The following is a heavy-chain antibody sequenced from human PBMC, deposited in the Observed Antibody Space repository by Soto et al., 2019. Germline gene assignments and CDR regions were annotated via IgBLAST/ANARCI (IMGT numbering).Heavy chain of an antibody. V-gene: IGHV3-13*01. J-gene: IGHJ4*02. CDR2: IGTAGDT. D-gene: IGHD4-4*01. CDR1: GFTFSSYD. Sequence: EVQLVESGGGLVQPGGSLRLSCAASGFTFSSYDMHWVRQATGKGLEWVSAIGTAGDTYYPGSVKGRFTISRENAKNSLYLQMNSLRAEDTAVYYCARGNFYSNFDYWGQGTLVTVS. CDR3: ARGNFYSNFDY.